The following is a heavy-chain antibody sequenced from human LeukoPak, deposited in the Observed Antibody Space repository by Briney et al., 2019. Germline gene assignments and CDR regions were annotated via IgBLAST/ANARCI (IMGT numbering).Heavy chain of an antibody. CDR2: ISGSGGGT. CDR3: ARDLCSGGRCSDY. J-gene: IGHJ4*02. CDR1: GFTFSGIA. D-gene: IGHD2-15*01. V-gene: IGHV3-23*01. Sequence: GGSLRLSCAASGFTFSGIAMSWVRQAPDKGLEWVSTISGSGGGTYYADSVKGRFTISRDNAKISLYLQMNSLRAEDTAVYYCARDLCSGGRCSDYWGQGTLVTVSS.